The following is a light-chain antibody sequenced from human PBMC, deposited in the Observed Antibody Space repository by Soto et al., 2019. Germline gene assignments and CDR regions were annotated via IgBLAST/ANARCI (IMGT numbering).Light chain of an antibody. CDR3: QQYDNLPLT. CDR1: HDISNY. CDR2: GAS. Sequence: DIQMTQSPSSLSASVGDRVTITCQASHDISNYLNWYQQQPGKAPKLLIYGASHLETGVPSRFSGGGSGTDFTFTISSLQPEDIATYFCQQYDNLPLTFGGGTKVEIK. V-gene: IGKV1-33*01. J-gene: IGKJ4*01.